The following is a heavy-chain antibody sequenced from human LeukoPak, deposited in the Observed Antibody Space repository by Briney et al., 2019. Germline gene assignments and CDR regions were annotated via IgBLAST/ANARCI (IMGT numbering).Heavy chain of an antibody. Sequence: GGSLRLSCAASGFTFSRNAMNWVRQAPGKGLEWVAAISGNGLGTYYADSVKGRFNISRDNSRNTLHLQMNSLRIEDTASYYCAKDANYLRSSGYLIPIDFWGQGTLVTVSS. CDR2: ISGNGLGT. CDR1: GFTFSRNA. CDR3: AKDANYLRSSGYLIPIDF. J-gene: IGHJ4*02. D-gene: IGHD3-22*01. V-gene: IGHV3-23*01.